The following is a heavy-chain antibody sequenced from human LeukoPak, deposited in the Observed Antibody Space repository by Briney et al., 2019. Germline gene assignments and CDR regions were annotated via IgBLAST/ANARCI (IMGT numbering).Heavy chain of an antibody. J-gene: IGHJ4*02. D-gene: IGHD3-3*01. Sequence: SETLSLTCTVSGDSISSSGYYWGWIRQPPGKGLEWIANIYYIGSTYYNPSLKSRVTISVDTSKNQFSLKLSSVTAADTAVYYCARVPSDFWSGYYFDYWGQGTLVTVSS. CDR1: GDSISSSGYY. CDR2: IYYIGST. V-gene: IGHV4-39*07. CDR3: ARVPSDFWSGYYFDY.